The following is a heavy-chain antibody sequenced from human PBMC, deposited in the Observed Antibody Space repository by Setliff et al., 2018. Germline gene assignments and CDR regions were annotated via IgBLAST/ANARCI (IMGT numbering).Heavy chain of an antibody. CDR3: AREVGISGYYGRSSHYSFDL. V-gene: IGHV4-39*02. Sequence: KPSETLSLTCTVSGGPISSSNYYWGWIRQPPGKGLEWIGSINYRGSTHDNPSLRSRVTMSVDTSKGHFSLTLRSLTAADTAVYYCAREVGISGYYGRSSHYSFDLWGQGKMVTVSS. CDR1: GGPISSSNYY. CDR2: INYRGST. J-gene: IGHJ3*01. D-gene: IGHD3-22*01.